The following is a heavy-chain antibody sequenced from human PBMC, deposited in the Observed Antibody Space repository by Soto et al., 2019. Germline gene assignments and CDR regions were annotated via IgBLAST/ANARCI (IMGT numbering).Heavy chain of an antibody. Sequence: ESLTISCKGSGYNFAGYWIALVRQMPGKGLELMGIIYPSDSDTRYRPSFQGQVTISADKSISSAYLQWSSLRASDTAMYYCARGGVSTRTFDYWGQGTQVTVYS. CDR1: GYNFAGYW. CDR3: ARGGVSTRTFDY. CDR2: IYPSDSDT. D-gene: IGHD3-3*01. V-gene: IGHV5-51*01. J-gene: IGHJ4*02.